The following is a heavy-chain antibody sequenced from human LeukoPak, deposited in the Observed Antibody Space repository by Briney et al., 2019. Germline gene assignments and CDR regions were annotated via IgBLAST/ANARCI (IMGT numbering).Heavy chain of an antibody. D-gene: IGHD3-16*01. Sequence: SGTLSLTCAVSGGSIINSNWWSWVRQPPGKGLEWIGSIYSSGSTYYNPSLKSRVTISVDTSKNQFSLKLTSVTAADTAVYYCARHYGPWGQGTLVTVSS. CDR2: IYSSGST. J-gene: IGHJ5*02. CDR1: GGSIINSNW. V-gene: IGHV4-4*02. CDR3: ARHYGP.